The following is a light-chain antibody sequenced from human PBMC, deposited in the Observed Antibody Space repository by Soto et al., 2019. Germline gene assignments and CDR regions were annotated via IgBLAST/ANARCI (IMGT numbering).Light chain of an antibody. J-gene: IGKJ5*01. Sequence: EIVLAQSPGTLSLSPWERAALSCKASQSVSSYLAWYQQKPGQAPRLLIYGASSRATGIPDRFSGSGSGTDFTLTISSLQSEDSAVYYCQQYHKWPPITFGQGTRLEI. V-gene: IGKV3D-15*01. CDR1: QSVSSY. CDR3: QQYHKWPPIT. CDR2: GAS.